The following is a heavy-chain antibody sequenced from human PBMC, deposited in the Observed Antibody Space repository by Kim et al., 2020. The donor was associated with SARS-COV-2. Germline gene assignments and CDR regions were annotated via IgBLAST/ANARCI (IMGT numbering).Heavy chain of an antibody. CDR3: ARVWYDFWSYGMDV. D-gene: IGHD3-3*01. J-gene: IGHJ6*02. V-gene: IGHV3-7*03. Sequence: VDSVKGRLTISRDNAKNSLYLQMNSLRAEDTAVYYCARVWYDFWSYGMDVWGQGTTVTVSS.